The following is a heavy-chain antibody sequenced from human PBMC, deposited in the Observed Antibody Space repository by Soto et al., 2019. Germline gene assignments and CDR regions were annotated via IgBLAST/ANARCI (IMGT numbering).Heavy chain of an antibody. J-gene: IGHJ6*02. D-gene: IGHD2-21*02. Sequence: QVQLQESGPGLVKPSQTLSLTCTVSGGSISSGGYYWSWIRQHPGKGLEWIGYSYYSGSTYYNPSLRSRVPIAVATSKNQFSLKLSFVTAADTAVYYCARVCGGDCHYGMDVWGQGTTVTVSS. CDR3: ARVCGGDCHYGMDV. CDR2: SYYSGST. V-gene: IGHV4-31*03. CDR1: GGSISSGGYY.